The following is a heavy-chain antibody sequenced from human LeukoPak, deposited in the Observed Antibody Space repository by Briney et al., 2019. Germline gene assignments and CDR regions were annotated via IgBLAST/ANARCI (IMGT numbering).Heavy chain of an antibody. J-gene: IGHJ3*02. V-gene: IGHV4-39*07. D-gene: IGHD3-10*01. CDR3: ARDRSTYYYGSGSFNDAFDI. Sequence: PSETLSLTCTVSGGSISSSSYYWGWIRQPPGKGLEWIGSIYYSGSTYYNPSLKSRVSISVDTSKNQFSLKLSSVTTADTAVYYCARDRSTYYYGSGSFNDAFDIWGQGTMVTVSS. CDR1: GGSISSSSYY. CDR2: IYYSGST.